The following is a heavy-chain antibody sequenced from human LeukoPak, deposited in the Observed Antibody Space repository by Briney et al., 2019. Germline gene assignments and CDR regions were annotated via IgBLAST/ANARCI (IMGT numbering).Heavy chain of an antibody. Sequence: ASQTLSLTCTVSGVSISSGGYYWSWIRQHPGKGLEWIGYIYYSGTTNYNPPLKSRVTISVDTSKNQFSLKLTSVTAADTAVYFCARGGWSLDLWGRGTLVAVSS. CDR2: IYYSGTT. V-gene: IGHV4-31*03. J-gene: IGHJ2*01. CDR3: ARGGWSLDL. CDR1: GVSISSGGYY. D-gene: IGHD1-26*01.